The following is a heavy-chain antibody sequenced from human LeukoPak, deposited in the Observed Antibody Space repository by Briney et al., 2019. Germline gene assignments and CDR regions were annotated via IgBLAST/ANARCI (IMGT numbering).Heavy chain of an antibody. Sequence: ASVKVSCKASGYTFTGYYMHWVRQAPGQGLEWMGWISAYNGNTNYAQKLQGRVTMTTDTSTSTAYMELRSLRSDDTAVYYCARSRGYCSSTSCYMGLDWFDPWGQGTLVTVSS. J-gene: IGHJ5*02. CDR2: ISAYNGNT. CDR3: ARSRGYCSSTSCYMGLDWFDP. V-gene: IGHV1-18*04. CDR1: GYTFTGYY. D-gene: IGHD2-2*02.